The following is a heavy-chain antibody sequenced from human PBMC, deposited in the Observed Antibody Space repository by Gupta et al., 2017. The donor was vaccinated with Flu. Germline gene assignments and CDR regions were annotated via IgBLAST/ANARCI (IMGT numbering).Heavy chain of an antibody. V-gene: IGHV3-15*01. CDR1: GLTLSNDW. CDR2: IKSKTDGGTT. D-gene: IGHD1-26*01. Sequence: EVQLLESGGGLVKPGGSLRRSCADQGLTLSNDWMSWAGRAPGKGLEWVGHIKSKTDGGTTDYAATVKGRFTISRDDSKNTLYLQTNSLKTEDTAVYYCTPTFTGSYYPGGNYYGMDVWGQGTTVTVSS. J-gene: IGHJ6*02. CDR3: TPTFTGSYYPGGNYYGMDV.